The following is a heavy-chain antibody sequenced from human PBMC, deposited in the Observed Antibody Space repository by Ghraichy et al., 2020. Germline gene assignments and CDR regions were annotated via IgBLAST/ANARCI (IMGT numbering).Heavy chain of an antibody. CDR2: VRDKAHSYTT. CDR3: TRASRDFYYDA. Sequence: GGSLRLSCAASGFTFSDHYMDWVRQAPGMGLEWVGRVRDKAHSYTTEYATPVRDRFSISRDDSKNSLYLQMNGLKAEDTAVYYCTRASRDFYYDAWGQGTLVTVSS. D-gene: IGHD3-22*01. CDR1: GFTFSDHY. J-gene: IGHJ5*02. V-gene: IGHV3-72*01.